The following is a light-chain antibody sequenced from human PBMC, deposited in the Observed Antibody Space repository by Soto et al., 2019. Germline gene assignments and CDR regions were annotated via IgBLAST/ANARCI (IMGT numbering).Light chain of an antibody. CDR1: QTISTH. V-gene: IGKV1-39*01. CDR3: QQSLTIPYT. J-gene: IGKJ2*01. Sequence: DIQMTQSPSSLSASVGDRVTITCRASQTISTHLNWYQQKPGKAPKLLIYAASTLQSGVPSSFSGSGSGTDFTLTINSLQPEDFATYHCQQSLTIPYTFGQGTKLEIK. CDR2: AAS.